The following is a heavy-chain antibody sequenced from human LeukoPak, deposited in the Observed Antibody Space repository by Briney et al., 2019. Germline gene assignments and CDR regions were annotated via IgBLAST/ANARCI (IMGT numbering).Heavy chain of an antibody. CDR2: IYTSGST. V-gene: IGHV4-4*07. CDR1: GGSISSYY. J-gene: IGHJ3*02. Sequence: SETLSLTCTVSGGSISSYYWSWIRQPAGKGLEWIWRIYTSGSTNYNPSLKSRVTMSVDTSKNQFSLKLSSVTAADTAVYYCARANYPYCSSTSCYLDIWGQGTMVTVSS. D-gene: IGHD2-2*01. CDR3: ARANYPYCSSTSCYLDI.